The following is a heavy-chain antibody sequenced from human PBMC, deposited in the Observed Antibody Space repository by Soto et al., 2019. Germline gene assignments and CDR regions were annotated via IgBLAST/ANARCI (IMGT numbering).Heavy chain of an antibody. D-gene: IGHD4-17*01. CDR2: ISYDGSNK. CDR3: AKSYGGNPRNPDY. CDR1: GFTFSSYA. Sequence: VGSLRLSCAASGFTFSSYAMHWVRQAPGKGLEWVAVISYDGSNKYYADSVKGRFTISRDNSKNTLYLQMNSLRAEDTAVYYCAKSYGGNPRNPDYWGQGTLVTVSS. J-gene: IGHJ4*02. V-gene: IGHV3-30*18.